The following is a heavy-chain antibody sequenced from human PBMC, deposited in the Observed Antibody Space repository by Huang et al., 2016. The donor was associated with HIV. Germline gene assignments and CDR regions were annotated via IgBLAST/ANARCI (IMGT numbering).Heavy chain of an antibody. J-gene: IGHJ4*02. D-gene: IGHD3-22*01. Sequence: QVQLVQSGSELRKPGASVKVSCQASGYTFTRYAMNWVRQAQGQGLEWMGRINTNTGNPTYAQAFTGRFVLSLDTSVSTAYLQISSLEAEDTAVYYCARDYYDSRGYDIHAVVDYWGQGTLVTVSS. CDR2: INTNTGNP. CDR3: ARDYYDSRGYDIHAVVDY. V-gene: IGHV7-4-1*02. CDR1: GYTFTRYA.